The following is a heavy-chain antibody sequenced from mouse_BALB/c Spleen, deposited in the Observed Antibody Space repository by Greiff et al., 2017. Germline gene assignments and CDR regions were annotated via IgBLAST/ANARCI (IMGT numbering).Heavy chain of an antibody. J-gene: IGHJ2*01. D-gene: IGHD2-4*01. CDR2: IDPANGNT. Sequence: VQLQQSGAELVKPGASVKLSCTASGFNIKDTYMHWVKQRPEQGLEWIGRIDPANGNTKYDPKFQGKATITADTSSNTAYLQLSSLTSEDTAVYYCASYDYGGYFDYWGQGTTLTVSS. CDR1: GFNIKDTY. V-gene: IGHV14-3*02. CDR3: ASYDYGGYFDY.